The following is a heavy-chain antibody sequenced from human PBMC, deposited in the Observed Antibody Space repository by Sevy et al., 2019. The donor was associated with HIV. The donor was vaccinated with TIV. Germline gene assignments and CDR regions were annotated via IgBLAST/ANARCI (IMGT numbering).Heavy chain of an antibody. D-gene: IGHD6-13*01. V-gene: IGHV3-21*01. J-gene: IGHJ4*02. CDR2: ISSSSSYI. Sequence: GGSLRLSCAASGFTFSSYSMNRVRQAPGKGLEWVSSISSSSSYIYYADSVKGRFTISRDNAKNSLYLQMNSLRAEDTAVYYCARDGIAAAGLGFDYWGQGTLVTVSS. CDR3: ARDGIAAAGLGFDY. CDR1: GFTFSSYS.